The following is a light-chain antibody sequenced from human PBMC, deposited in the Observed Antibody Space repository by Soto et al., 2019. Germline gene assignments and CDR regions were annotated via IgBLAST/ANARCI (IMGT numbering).Light chain of an antibody. CDR3: SSYTTSSTLLYV. V-gene: IGLV2-14*01. J-gene: IGLJ1*01. Sequence: QSALTQPASVSGSPVQSITISCTGTSSDVGGYNSVSWYQQHPGKAPKLMIYEVSNRPSGVSKRFSGSKSGNTASLTISGLQAEDEADYYCSSYTTSSTLLYVFGTGTKLTVL. CDR1: SSDVGGYNS. CDR2: EVS.